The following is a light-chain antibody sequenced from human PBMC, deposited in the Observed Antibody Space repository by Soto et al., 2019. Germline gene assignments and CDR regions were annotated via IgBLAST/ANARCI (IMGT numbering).Light chain of an antibody. CDR2: GAS. J-gene: IGKJ4*01. Sequence: EIVMTQSPATLSVSPGERATLSCRASQSVSSNLAWYQQKPGQAPRLLIYGASTRAPGIPARFSVSGSGTDFTLTISILQSEDFAVYYCQHYTNLPPLTFGGGTNVRIK. CDR1: QSVSSN. CDR3: QHYTNLPPLT. V-gene: IGKV3-15*01.